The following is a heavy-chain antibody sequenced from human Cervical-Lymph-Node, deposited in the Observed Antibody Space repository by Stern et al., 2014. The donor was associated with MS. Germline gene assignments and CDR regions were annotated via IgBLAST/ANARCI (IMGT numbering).Heavy chain of an antibody. CDR2: IYHSGST. J-gene: IGHJ4*02. CDR1: GGSIRSSNW. Sequence: VQLVQSGPGLVKPSGTLSLTSAVSGGSIRSSNWRSWVRQPPGKGLDWIGEIYHSGSTNYNQSLKSRVTISVDKSKNQFSLKLSSVTAADTAVYYCASSGGVRAPQQRDWGQGTLVTVSS. D-gene: IGHD5-18*01. CDR3: ASSGGVRAPQQRD. V-gene: IGHV4-4*02.